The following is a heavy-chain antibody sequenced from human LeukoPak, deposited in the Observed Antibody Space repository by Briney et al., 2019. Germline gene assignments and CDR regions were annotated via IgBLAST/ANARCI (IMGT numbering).Heavy chain of an antibody. Sequence: GGSLRLSCAASGFTFSSYAMHWVRQAPGKGLEYVSAISSNGGSTYYADSVKGRFTISRDNSKNTLYLQMSSLRAEDTAVYYCVKAPGRGVDYWGQGTLVTVSS. CDR3: VKAPGRGVDY. D-gene: IGHD3-10*01. V-gene: IGHV3-64D*06. J-gene: IGHJ4*02. CDR1: GFTFSSYA. CDR2: ISSNGGST.